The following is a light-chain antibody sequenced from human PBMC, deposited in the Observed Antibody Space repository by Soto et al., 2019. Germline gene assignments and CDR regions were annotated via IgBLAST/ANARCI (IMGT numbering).Light chain of an antibody. J-gene: IGLJ3*02. Sequence: QSALTQPASVSGSPGQSITISCTGTSSDVGSYNLVSWYQQHPGKAPKLMIYEGSKRPSGVSNRFSASKSGKTASLTISGLQAEDEADYHCCSYAGNRTFVFGGGTQLTVL. V-gene: IGLV2-23*03. CDR3: CSYAGNRTFV. CDR1: SSDVGSYNL. CDR2: EGS.